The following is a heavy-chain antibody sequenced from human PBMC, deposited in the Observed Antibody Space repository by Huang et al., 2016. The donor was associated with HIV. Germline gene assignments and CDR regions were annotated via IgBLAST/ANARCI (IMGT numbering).Heavy chain of an antibody. V-gene: IGHV3-48*02. CDR1: GFSFSDYS. Sequence: EVQLVESGGGLVKPGGSLRLSCAASGFSFSDYSMNWVRQAPGKGLEWISYITATSGTIYYADSVKGRFTISRDNTKSSLYLQMNSLSDEDTAVYYCASQTSGGKEIEYWGQGTLVAVSS. CDR2: ITATSGTI. D-gene: IGHD2-8*02. J-gene: IGHJ4*02. CDR3: ASQTSGGKEIEY.